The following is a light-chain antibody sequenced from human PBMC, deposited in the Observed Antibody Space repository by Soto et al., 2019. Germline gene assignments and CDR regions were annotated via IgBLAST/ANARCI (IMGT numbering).Light chain of an antibody. CDR3: MQGLRPMYT. J-gene: IGKJ2*01. CDR2: LGS. CDR1: QTLRHSNGYTY. V-gene: IGKV2-28*01. Sequence: EIAMTQSPLSLAVTPGEPASISCRSSQTLRHSNGYTYLDWYLQKPGQSPQLLIYLGSNRASGVPDRFSGSGSGTDFTLKISRVEAEDVGVFYCMQGLRPMYTFGQGTKLEIK.